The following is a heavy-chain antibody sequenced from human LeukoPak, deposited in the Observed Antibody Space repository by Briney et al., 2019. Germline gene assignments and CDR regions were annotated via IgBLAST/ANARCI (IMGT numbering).Heavy chain of an antibody. CDR3: ARGPGYSSGWYVLSVDY. CDR1: GFTFSSYG. J-gene: IGHJ4*02. V-gene: IGHV3-33*01. D-gene: IGHD6-19*01. CDR2: IWYDGSNK. Sequence: GRSLRLSCAASGFTFSSYGMHWVRQAPGKGLEWVAVIWYDGSNKYYADSVKGRFTISRDNSKNTLYLQMNSLRAEDTAVYYCARGPGYSSGWYVLSVDYWGQGTLVTVSS.